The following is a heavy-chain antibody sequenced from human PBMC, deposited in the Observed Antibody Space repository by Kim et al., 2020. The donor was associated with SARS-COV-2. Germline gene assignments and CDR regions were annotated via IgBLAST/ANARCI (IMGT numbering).Heavy chain of an antibody. J-gene: IGHJ4*02. CDR3: AKDMRSGTAYYFDY. V-gene: IGHV3-9*01. D-gene: IGHD2-2*01. Sequence: ESGKGRFTISRDKAKNSLYLQMNSLRAEDTALYYCAKDMRSGTAYYFDYWGQGTLVTVSS.